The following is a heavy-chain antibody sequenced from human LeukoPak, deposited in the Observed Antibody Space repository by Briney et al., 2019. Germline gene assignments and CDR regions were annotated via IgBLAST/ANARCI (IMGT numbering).Heavy chain of an antibody. V-gene: IGHV3-23*01. CDR2: IDGSSGST. D-gene: IGHD2-15*01. CDR3: AKGSGASRPYYFDY. J-gene: IGHJ4*02. Sequence: GGSLRLSCAASGFAFSSYVMSWVRQAPGKGLEWVSAIDGSSGSTYYADSVKVRFTISRDNSKNTLYLQMNSLRAEDTAVYYCAKGSGASRPYYFDYWGQGTLVTVSS. CDR1: GFAFSSYV.